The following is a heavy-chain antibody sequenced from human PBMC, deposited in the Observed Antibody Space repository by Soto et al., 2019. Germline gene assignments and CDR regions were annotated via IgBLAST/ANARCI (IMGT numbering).Heavy chain of an antibody. CDR1: GFTFSNYA. Sequence: EVQLLESGGGLVQSGRSLRLSCAASGFTFSNYAMSWVRQAPGQGLDWVSAISGSGGTTYYADSVKGRFTISRDNSKSTLFLQMNSLRAEDAAVYYCAKFFVETGSNSGWPWSFHYWGQGTLVTVSS. V-gene: IGHV3-23*01. CDR2: ISGSGGTT. CDR3: AKFFVETGSNSGWPWSFHY. D-gene: IGHD6-25*01. J-gene: IGHJ4*02.